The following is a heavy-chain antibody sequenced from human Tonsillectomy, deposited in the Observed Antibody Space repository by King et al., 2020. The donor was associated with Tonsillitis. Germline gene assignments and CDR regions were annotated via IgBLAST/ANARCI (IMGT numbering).Heavy chain of an antibody. CDR3: TTDSQDYYDSSGYYYYYYMDV. V-gene: IGHV3-15*01. Sequence: VQLVESGGGLVKPGGSHRLSCAASGFTFSKAWMSWVRQAPGKGLEWVGRIKSKTDGGTTDYAAPVKGRFTISRDDSKNTLYLQMNSLKTEDTAVYYCTTDSQDYYDSSGYYYYYYMDVWGEGTTVTVSS. CDR2: IKSKTDGGTT. J-gene: IGHJ6*03. CDR1: GFTFSKAW. D-gene: IGHD3-22*01.